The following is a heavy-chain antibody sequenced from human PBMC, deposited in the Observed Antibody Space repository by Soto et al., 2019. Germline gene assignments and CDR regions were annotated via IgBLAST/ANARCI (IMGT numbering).Heavy chain of an antibody. CDR3: VRAVERDGMCY. Sequence: SQTLSLTCAVSGDSVSSTSVTWNWIRQSPSRGLEWLGRTYYRSKWSYEYAESVRSRITISPDTTNNHYSLQLNSVIPEDTAVYFCVRAVERDGMCYWGQGTLVTVSS. CDR2: TYYRSKWSY. CDR1: GDSVSSTSVT. J-gene: IGHJ4*02. V-gene: IGHV6-1*01. D-gene: IGHD1-20*01.